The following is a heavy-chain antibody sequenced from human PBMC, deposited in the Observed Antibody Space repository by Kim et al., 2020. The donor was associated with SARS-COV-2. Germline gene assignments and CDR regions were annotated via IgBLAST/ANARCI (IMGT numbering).Heavy chain of an antibody. CDR3: ASLATVTTEGFDY. CDR1: GFTFSSYW. V-gene: IGHV3-74*01. CDR2: INSDGSST. D-gene: IGHD4-17*01. Sequence: GGSLRLSCAASGFTFSSYWMHWVRQAPGKGLVWVSRINSDGSSTSYADSVKGRFTISRDNAKNTLYLQMNSLRAEDTAVYYCASLATVTTEGFDYWGQGTLVTVSS. J-gene: IGHJ4*02.